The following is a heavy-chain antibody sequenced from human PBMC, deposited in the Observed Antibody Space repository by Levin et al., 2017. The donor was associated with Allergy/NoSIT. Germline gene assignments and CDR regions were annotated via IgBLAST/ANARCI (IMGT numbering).Heavy chain of an antibody. CDR1: GFTFSSYD. V-gene: IGHV3-13*01. CDR3: ARASSVAGTGGPYWYFDL. D-gene: IGHD6-19*01. J-gene: IGHJ2*01. CDR2: IGTAGDT. Sequence: PGGSLRLSCAASGFTFSSYDMHWVRQATGKGLEWVSAIGTAGDTYYPGSVKGRFTISRENAKNSLYLQMNSLRAGDTAVYYCARASSVAGTGGPYWYFDLWGRGTLVTVSS.